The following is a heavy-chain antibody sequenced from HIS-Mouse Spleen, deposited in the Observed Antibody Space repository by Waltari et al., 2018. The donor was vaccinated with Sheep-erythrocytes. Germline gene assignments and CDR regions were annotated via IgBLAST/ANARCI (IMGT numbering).Heavy chain of an antibody. CDR1: GFTFSSYS. V-gene: IGHV3-21*01. CDR2: SSSSSSYI. CDR3: ARDSTSDAFDI. J-gene: IGHJ3*02. Sequence: EVQLVESGGGLVKPGGSLRLSCAASGFTFSSYSMNWVRQAPGKGLEWVSSSSSSSSYIYYADSVKGRFTSSRDNAKNSRYLQMNSLRAEDTAVYYCARDSTSDAFDIWGQGTMVTVSS. D-gene: IGHD6-6*01.